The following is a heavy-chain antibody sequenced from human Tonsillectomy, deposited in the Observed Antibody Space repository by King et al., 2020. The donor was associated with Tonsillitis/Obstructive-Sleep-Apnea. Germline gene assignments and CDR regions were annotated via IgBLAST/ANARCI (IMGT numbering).Heavy chain of an antibody. CDR3: ARVVVVTARIGVDAFDI. CDR2: ISAYNGNT. CDR1: GYTFTSYG. V-gene: IGHV1-18*01. Sequence: QLVQSGAEVKKPGASVKVSCKASGYTFTSYGISWVRQAPGQGLEWMGWISAYNGNTNYAQKLQGRVTLTTDTSTSTAYMELRSLRSDDTAVYYCARVVVVTARIGVDAFDIWGQGTMVTVSS. J-gene: IGHJ3*02. D-gene: IGHD2-21*02.